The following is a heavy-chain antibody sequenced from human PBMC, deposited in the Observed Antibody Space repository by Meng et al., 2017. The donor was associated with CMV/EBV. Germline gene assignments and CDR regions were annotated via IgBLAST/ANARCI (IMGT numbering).Heavy chain of an antibody. J-gene: IGHJ5*02. V-gene: IGHV3-30*02. CDR3: AKDHVVVIALPPNWFDP. CDR2: IRYDGSNK. Sequence: GESLKISCVASGFTFSSYGMHWVRQAPGKGLEWVAFIRYDGSNKYYADSVKGRFTISRDNSKNTLYLQMNSLRAEDTAVYYCAKDHVVVIALPPNWFDPWGQGTLVTVSS. D-gene: IGHD2-21*01. CDR1: GFTFSSYG.